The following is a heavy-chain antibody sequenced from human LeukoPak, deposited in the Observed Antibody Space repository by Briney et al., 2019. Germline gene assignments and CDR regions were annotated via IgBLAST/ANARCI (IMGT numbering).Heavy chain of an antibody. CDR1: GFPFDDYA. V-gene: IGHV3-9*01. CDR3: VKDFGQTTAAIAY. D-gene: IGHD2-2*01. CDR2: IRWSTDSV. Sequence: GGSLRLSCAASGFPFDDYAMHWVRQAPGKGLEWVSGIRWSTDSVGYADSVGGRFTISRDKAKNSLYLQMNSLRAEDTALYYCVKDFGQTTAAIAYWGQGTLVTVSS. J-gene: IGHJ4*02.